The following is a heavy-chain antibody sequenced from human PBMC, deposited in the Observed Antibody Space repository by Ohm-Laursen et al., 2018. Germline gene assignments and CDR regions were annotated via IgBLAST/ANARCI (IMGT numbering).Heavy chain of an antibody. CDR1: GYTFTGYY. Sequence: ASVKVSCNASGYTFTGYYMHWVRQAPGQGLEWMGWINPNSGGTNYAQKFQGRVTMTRDTSISTAYMELSRLRSDDTAVYYCARYRIKELPFDYWGQGTLVTVSS. CDR2: INPNSGGT. CDR3: ARYRIKELPFDY. V-gene: IGHV1-2*02. J-gene: IGHJ4*02. D-gene: IGHD1-26*01.